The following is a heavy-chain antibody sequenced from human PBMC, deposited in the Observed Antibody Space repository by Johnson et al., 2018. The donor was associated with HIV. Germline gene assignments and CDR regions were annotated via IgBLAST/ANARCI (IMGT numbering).Heavy chain of an antibody. CDR2: ISYDGSNK. CDR1: GFTFSSYA. J-gene: IGHJ3*02. Sequence: QVQLVESGGGVVQPGRSLRLSCAASGFTFSSYAMHWVRQAPGKGLEWVAVISYDGSNKYYADSVKGRFTISRDNVKNTLYLQMNSLRAEDTAVYYCAREQELIGERAFDIWGQGTMVTVSS. V-gene: IGHV3-30*04. D-gene: IGHD6-13*01. CDR3: AREQELIGERAFDI.